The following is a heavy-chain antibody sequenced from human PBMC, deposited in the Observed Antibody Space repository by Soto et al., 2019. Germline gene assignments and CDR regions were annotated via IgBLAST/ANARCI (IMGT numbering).Heavy chain of an antibody. CDR2: IYWDDDK. J-gene: IGHJ4*02. CDR3: AHSPTLLNYFCY. Sequence: QITLKESGPTLVRPTQTLTLACNFSGFSLSTNAMGVGWIRQPPGKALEWLALIYWDDDKRYNPSLESRLTNTQDTSKNPVVLTMTNMDPLETTTFFLAHSPTLLNYFCYWGPGTLVTVPS. CDR1: GFSLSTNAMG. V-gene: IGHV2-5*02.